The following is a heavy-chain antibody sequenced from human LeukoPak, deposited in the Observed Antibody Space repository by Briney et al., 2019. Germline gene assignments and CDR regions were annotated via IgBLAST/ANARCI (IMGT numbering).Heavy chain of an antibody. CDR1: GGSISSGSYY. V-gene: IGHV4-61*02. CDR3: AREAYDVLTSDWFDP. CDR2: IYTSGST. J-gene: IGHJ5*02. D-gene: IGHD3-9*01. Sequence: PSETLSLTCTVSGGSISSGSYYWSWIRQPAGKVLEWIGRIYTSGSTNYNPSLKSRVTISVDTSKNQFSLKLSSVTAADTAVYYCAREAYDVLTSDWFDPWGQGTLVTVSS.